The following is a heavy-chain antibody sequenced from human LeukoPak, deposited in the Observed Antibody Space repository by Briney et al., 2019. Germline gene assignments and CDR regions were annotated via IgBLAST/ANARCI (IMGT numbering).Heavy chain of an antibody. CDR2: XYPGDSDT. CDR3: ARPYYYGSGSYYFDY. V-gene: IGHV5-51*01. J-gene: IGHJ4*02. Sequence: GESLKISCKGSGYSFTSYWIGWVRQMPGKGLXXXXXXYPGDSDTRYSPSFQGQVTISADKSISTAYLQWSSLKASDTAMYYCARPYYYGSGSYYFDYWGQGTLVTVSS. D-gene: IGHD3-10*01. CDR1: GYSFTSYW.